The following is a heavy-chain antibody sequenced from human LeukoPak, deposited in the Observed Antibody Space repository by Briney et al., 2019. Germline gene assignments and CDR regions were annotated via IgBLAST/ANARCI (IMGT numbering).Heavy chain of an antibody. CDR3: ARRNRLQYHYYYYYYMDV. J-gene: IGHJ6*03. D-gene: IGHD4-11*01. CDR1: GGSISSYY. CDR2: IYYSGST. Sequence: PSETLSLTCTVSGGSISSYYWSWIRQPPGKGLEWIGYIYYSGSTNYNPSLKSRVTISVDTSKNQFSLKLSSVTAADTAVYYCARRNRLQYHYYYYYYMDVWGKGTTVTVSS. V-gene: IGHV4-59*01.